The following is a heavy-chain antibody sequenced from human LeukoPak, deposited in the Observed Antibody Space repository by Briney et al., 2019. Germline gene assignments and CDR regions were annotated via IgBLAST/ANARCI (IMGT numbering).Heavy chain of an antibody. CDR3: AVSSITMVRGVIITHYFDY. CDR2: IYYSGST. V-gene: IGHV4-39*01. J-gene: IGHJ4*02. CDR1: GGSISSSSYY. Sequence: SETLSLTCTVSGGSISSSSYYWGWIRQPPGKGLEWIGSIYYSGSTYYNPSLKSRLTISVDTSKNQFSLKLSSVTAADAAVYYCAVSSITMVRGVIITHYFDYWGQGTLVTVSS. D-gene: IGHD3-10*01.